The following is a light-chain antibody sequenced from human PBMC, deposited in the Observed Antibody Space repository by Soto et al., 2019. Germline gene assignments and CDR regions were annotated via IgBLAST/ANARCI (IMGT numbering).Light chain of an antibody. CDR2: GAS. CDR1: QSVSSSF. J-gene: IGKJ3*01. Sequence: EIVLTQSPGTLSLSPGERATLSCRASQSVSSSFLAWYQQRPGQAPKLLIFGASYRATGIPDRFSGSGSGTDFTLTISRLEPEDFAVYYCQHYGSSPPEFTFGPGTKVDSK. V-gene: IGKV3-20*01. CDR3: QHYGSSPPEFT.